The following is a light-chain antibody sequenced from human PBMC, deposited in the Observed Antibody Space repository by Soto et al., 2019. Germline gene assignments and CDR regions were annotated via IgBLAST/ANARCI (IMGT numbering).Light chain of an antibody. V-gene: IGKV1-39*01. CDR3: QKSYSTPIN. CDR1: QSISSY. J-gene: IGKJ5*01. CDR2: AAS. Sequence: DIQMTQSPSTLSSSVLDIVTITCRASQSISSYLNWYQQKPGKAPKLLIYAASSLQSGVPSRFSGSGSGTDFTLTISSLQPEDFATYYCQKSYSTPINCGQGKRRAIK.